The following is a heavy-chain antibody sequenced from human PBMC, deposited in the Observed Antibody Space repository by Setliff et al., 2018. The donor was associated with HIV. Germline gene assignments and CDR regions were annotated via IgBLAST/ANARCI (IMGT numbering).Heavy chain of an antibody. CDR1: GYTFTAYT. Sequence: GASVKVSCKASGYTFTAYTVHWVRQAPGQRLEWMGWINPDNGNTKYSQKFQGRVIIIRDTSASTAYMLLSSLRSEDTAVYYCARDRAGDRRSEAFDFWGQGTMVTVSS. V-gene: IGHV1-3*01. J-gene: IGHJ3*01. CDR3: ARDRAGDRRSEAFDF. D-gene: IGHD7-27*01. CDR2: INPDNGNT.